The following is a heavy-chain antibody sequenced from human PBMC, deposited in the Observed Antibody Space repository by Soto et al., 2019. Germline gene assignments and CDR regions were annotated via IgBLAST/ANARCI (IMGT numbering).Heavy chain of an antibody. CDR2: ISYDGSNR. Sequence: GGSLRLSCAASGFTFSNFAMHWVRQAPGKGLEWVAVISYDGSNRYYAASVKGRFTISRDKSNNTLSLQMTSLRPDDTAVYYCARDVLPQPEGCGYWGRGTLVTVS. D-gene: IGHD2-21*01. J-gene: IGHJ4*02. V-gene: IGHV3-30-3*01. CDR1: GFTFSNFA. CDR3: ARDVLPQPEGCGY.